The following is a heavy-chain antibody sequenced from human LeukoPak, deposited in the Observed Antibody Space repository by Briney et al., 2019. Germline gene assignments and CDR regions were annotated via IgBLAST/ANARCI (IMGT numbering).Heavy chain of an antibody. CDR2: IVSDGSNT. D-gene: IGHD2-15*01. CDR3: ARGRPHGSDY. Sequence: PGGSLRLSCAASGFTFSSYWMNWVRQVPGKGQVWVSRIVSDGSNTNYADSVKGRFTISRDNAKNTLYLQMNSLRVEDTAVYYCARGRPHGSDYWGQGTLVTVSS. V-gene: IGHV3-74*01. J-gene: IGHJ4*02. CDR1: GFTFSSYW.